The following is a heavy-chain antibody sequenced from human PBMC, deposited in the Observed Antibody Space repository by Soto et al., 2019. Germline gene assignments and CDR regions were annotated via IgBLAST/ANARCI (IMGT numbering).Heavy chain of an antibody. D-gene: IGHD2-2*02. V-gene: IGHV1-2*06. J-gene: IGHJ6*02. CDR3: AGALGYCSGNSCHIRGGGYYYGLDV. CDR1: GYTFTDYY. Sequence: QGQLVQSGAEVKMPGASVKVSCKTSGYTFTDYYIHWVRQAPGQGLEWMGRINPNSGGTDYPQKFQGRVTMTRDTSIRTASMEINRLTSDDRAVYYCAGALGYCSGNSCHIRGGGYYYGLDVWGQGTAVTVSS. CDR2: INPNSGGT.